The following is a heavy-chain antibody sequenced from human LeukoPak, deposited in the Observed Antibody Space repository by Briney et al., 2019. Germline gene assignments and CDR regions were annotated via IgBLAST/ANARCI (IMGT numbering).Heavy chain of an antibody. V-gene: IGHV1-2*02. J-gene: IGHJ5*02. CDR3: ARDDGSYPNWFDP. CDR2: INPNSGGT. D-gene: IGHD1-26*01. Sequence: ASVKVSCKASGYTFTDYYMHWVRQAPGQGLEWMGWINPNSGGTNYAQKFQGRVTMTRDTSISTAYMELSRLRSDDTAVYYCARDDGSYPNWFDPWGQGTLVTVSS. CDR1: GYTFTDYY.